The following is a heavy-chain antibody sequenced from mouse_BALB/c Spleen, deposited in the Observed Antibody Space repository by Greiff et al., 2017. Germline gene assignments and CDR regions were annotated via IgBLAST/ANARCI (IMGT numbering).Heavy chain of an antibody. J-gene: IGHJ2*01. Sequence: VKLQQSGPELVKPGASVKISCKASGYTFTDYNMHWVKQSHGKSLEWIGYIYPYNGGTGYNQKFKSKATLTVDNSSSTAYMELRSLTSEDSAVYYCARGNYDYESYFDYWGQGTTLTVSS. V-gene: IGHV1S29*02. D-gene: IGHD2-4*01. CDR1: GYTFTDYN. CDR3: ARGNYDYESYFDY. CDR2: IYPYNGGT.